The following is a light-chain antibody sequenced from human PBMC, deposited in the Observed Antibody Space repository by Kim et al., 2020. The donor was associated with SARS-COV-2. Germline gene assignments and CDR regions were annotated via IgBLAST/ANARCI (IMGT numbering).Light chain of an antibody. J-gene: IGKJ1*01. CDR1: QTVSNY. V-gene: IGKV1-39*01. Sequence: DIQMTQSPSSLSASVGDRVTITCRASQTVSNYLNWYQQKPGKAPKLLIYAASTLQSGVPSRFSGSGSGTDFTLAISRLQPEDFATYFCQQSYSAPRTFGQGTKVDTK. CDR2: AAS. CDR3: QQSYSAPRT.